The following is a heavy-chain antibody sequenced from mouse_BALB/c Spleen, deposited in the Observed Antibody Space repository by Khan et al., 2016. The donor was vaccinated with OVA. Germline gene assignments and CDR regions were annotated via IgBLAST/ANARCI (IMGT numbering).Heavy chain of an antibody. D-gene: IGHD2-3*01. CDR2: IDPENGNT. J-gene: IGHJ4*01. CDR1: GFNFKDYY. V-gene: IGHV14-1*02. CDR3: TSYDGYYRPMDY. Sequence: VQLQQSGAELVRPGALVKMSCKASGFNFKDYYIHWVKQRPEQGLEWIGWIDPENGNTIYDPKFQGKASITVDTSSNTAYLQLSSLTSEDTAVEYCTSYDGYYRPMDYWGQGTAVTVSS.